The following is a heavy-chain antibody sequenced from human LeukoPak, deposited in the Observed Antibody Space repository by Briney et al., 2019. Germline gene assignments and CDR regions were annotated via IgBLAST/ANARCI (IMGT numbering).Heavy chain of an antibody. V-gene: IGHV1-3*01. Sequence: GASVKVSCKASGHTYTSYAMHWVRQAPGQRLEWMGWINAGNGNTKYSQKFQGRVTVTRDTSASTAYMELSSLRSEDTAVYYCARVPIAVAGPAQKRDLKMGTYFDYWGQGTLVTVSS. CDR1: GHTYTSYA. CDR2: INAGNGNT. CDR3: ARVPIAVAGPAQKRDLKMGTYFDY. J-gene: IGHJ4*02. D-gene: IGHD6-19*01.